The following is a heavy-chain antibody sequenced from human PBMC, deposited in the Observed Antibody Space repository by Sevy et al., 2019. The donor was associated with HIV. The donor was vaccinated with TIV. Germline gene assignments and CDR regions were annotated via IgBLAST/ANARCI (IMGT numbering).Heavy chain of an antibody. V-gene: IGHV3-49*04. Sequence: GGSLRLSCTASGFTFGDHCMSWVRQAPGKELEWVAFLKSDVYGGTVDHAASVRGRFVISRDDSKTIAYLQMNDLKTEDTGVYYCTQCKAAQSIFDYWGQGALVTVSS. D-gene: IGHD6-13*01. J-gene: IGHJ4*02. CDR3: TQCKAAQSIFDY. CDR2: LKSDVYGGTV. CDR1: GFTFGDHC.